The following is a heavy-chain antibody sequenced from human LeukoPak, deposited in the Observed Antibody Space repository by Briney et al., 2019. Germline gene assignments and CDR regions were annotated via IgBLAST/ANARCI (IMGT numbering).Heavy chain of an antibody. Sequence: GGSLRLSCAASGFTFSSYWMSWVRQAPGKGLEWVAKIKQDGSEKYYVDSVKGRFTISRDNAKNSLYLQMNSLRAEDTAVYYCARDEPTIAAAGPLYYYYYYYMDVWGKGTTVTVSS. CDR1: GFTFSSYW. D-gene: IGHD6-13*01. CDR3: ARDEPTIAAAGPLYYYYYYYMDV. CDR2: IKQDGSEK. V-gene: IGHV3-7*01. J-gene: IGHJ6*03.